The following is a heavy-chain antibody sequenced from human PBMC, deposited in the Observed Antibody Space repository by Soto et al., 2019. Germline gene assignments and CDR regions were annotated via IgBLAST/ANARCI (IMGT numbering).Heavy chain of an antibody. CDR3: AKADTAMILGAFDI. D-gene: IGHD5-18*01. J-gene: IGHJ3*02. Sequence: GGSLRLSCAASGFIFGTSWMDWVRQAPGKGLEWVAVISYDGSNKYYADSVKGRFTISRDNSKNTLYLQMNSLRAEDTAVYYCAKADTAMILGAFDIWGQGTMVTVSS. CDR2: ISYDGSNK. CDR1: GFIFGTSW. V-gene: IGHV3-30*18.